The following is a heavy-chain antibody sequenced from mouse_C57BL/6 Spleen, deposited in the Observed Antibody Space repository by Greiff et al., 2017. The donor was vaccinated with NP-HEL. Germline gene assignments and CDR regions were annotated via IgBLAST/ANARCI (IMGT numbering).Heavy chain of an antibody. V-gene: IGHV2-6-1*01. Sequence: VKLMESGPGLVAPSQSLSITCTVSGFSLTSYGVHWVRQPPGKGLEWLVVIWSDGSTTYNSALKSRLSISKDNSKSQVFLKMNSLQTDDTAMYYCARQRYGSSYDAMDYWGQGTSVTVSS. CDR2: IWSDGST. D-gene: IGHD1-1*01. CDR1: GFSLTSYG. CDR3: ARQRYGSSYDAMDY. J-gene: IGHJ4*01.